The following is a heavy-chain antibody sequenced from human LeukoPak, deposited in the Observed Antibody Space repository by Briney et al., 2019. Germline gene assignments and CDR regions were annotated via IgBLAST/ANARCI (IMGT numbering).Heavy chain of an antibody. D-gene: IGHD6-6*01. CDR3: ARGVQEGVDY. V-gene: IGHV1-8*01. J-gene: IGHJ4*02. CDR1: GYTCSSLD. CDR2: RNPSSGHT. Sequence: ASVKVSCKASGYTCSSLDSNWVRQATGQGLEWMGGRNPSSGHTGNVQKFQGRVTMTRDTSTSTAYLELRSLRSEDTAVYYCARGVQEGVDYWGQGTLVTVSS.